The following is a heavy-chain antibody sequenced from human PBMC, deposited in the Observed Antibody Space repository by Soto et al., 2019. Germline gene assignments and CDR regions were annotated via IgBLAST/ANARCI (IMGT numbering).Heavy chain of an antibody. D-gene: IGHD6-19*01. V-gene: IGHV4-61*01. CDR2: IYYSGST. J-gene: IGHJ4*02. CDR3: ARGSGWHITPGES. CDR1: GGSVSSGSYY. Sequence: SETLSLTCTVSGGSVSSGSYYWSWIRQPPGKGLEWIGYIYYSGSTNYNPSLKSRVTISVDTSKNQFSLKLSSVTAADTAVYYCARGSGWHITPGESWGQGTLVTSPQ.